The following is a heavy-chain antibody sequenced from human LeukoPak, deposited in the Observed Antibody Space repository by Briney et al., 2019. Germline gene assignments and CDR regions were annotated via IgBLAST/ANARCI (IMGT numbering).Heavy chain of an antibody. D-gene: IGHD1-26*01. CDR1: GGSFDTYY. CDR2: FSCTGST. Sequence: SETLSLTCTVSGGSFDTYYWSWIRQPPGKGLEWIGYFSCTGSTTYNPSLKSRLTISVDTSKNQFSLNLRSVTAADTAVYFCASGSGSYFLDYWGQGTLVTVSS. V-gene: IGHV4-59*01. J-gene: IGHJ4*02. CDR3: ASGSGSYFLDY.